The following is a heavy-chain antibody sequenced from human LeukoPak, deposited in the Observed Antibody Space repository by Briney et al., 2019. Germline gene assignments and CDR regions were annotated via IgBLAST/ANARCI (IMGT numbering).Heavy chain of an antibody. D-gene: IGHD3-10*01. V-gene: IGHV3-30-3*01. CDR2: ISYDGSNK. Sequence: GGSLRLSCAASGFTFSNYAMSWVRQAPGKGLEWVALISYDGSNKYYADSVKGRFTISRDNSKNTLYLQMNSLRTEDTAVYYCARKFTYGPTIDYWGQGTLVTVSS. J-gene: IGHJ4*02. CDR3: ARKFTYGPTIDY. CDR1: GFTFSNYA.